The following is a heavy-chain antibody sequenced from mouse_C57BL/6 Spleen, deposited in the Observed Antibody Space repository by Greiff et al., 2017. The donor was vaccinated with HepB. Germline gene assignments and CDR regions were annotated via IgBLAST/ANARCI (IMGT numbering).Heavy chain of an antibody. CDR1: GYSITSGYG. Sequence: EVKLQESGPGLVKPSQSLSLTCTVTGYSITSGYGWNWIRQFPGNKLEWMGYISYSGSTNYNPYLKSRISITRDTSKNQFFLQLNSVTTEDKATYDCARTARIKYWVQGTTLTVSS. CDR3: ARTARIKY. V-gene: IGHV3-2*02. J-gene: IGHJ2*01. D-gene: IGHD3-3*01. CDR2: ISYSGST.